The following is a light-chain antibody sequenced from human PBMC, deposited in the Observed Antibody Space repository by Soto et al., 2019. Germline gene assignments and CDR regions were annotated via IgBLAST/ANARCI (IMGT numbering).Light chain of an antibody. CDR2: DTS. CDR1: TGADTSGHY. Sequence: QAVVTQEPSLTVSPGGTVTLTCGSSTGADTSGHYPYWFQQKPGQAPRTLIYDTSNKHSWTPARFSGSLLGGKAALTLSGAQPEDEAEYYCLLSYSGARVVFGGGTKLTVL. J-gene: IGLJ2*01. V-gene: IGLV7-46*01. CDR3: LLSYSGARVV.